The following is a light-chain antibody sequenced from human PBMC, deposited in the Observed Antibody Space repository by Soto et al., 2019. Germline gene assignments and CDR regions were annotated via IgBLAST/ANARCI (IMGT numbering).Light chain of an antibody. CDR1: QSVSSGY. CDR2: DTS. V-gene: IGKV3-20*01. J-gene: IGKJ4*01. CDR3: QQYGSSPLT. Sequence: DIVLTQSPGTLSLSPGERATLSCRASQSVSSGYLAWYQQKPGQAPRRLIYDTSTRATGIPDRFSGSGSGTDFTLTISRLEPADFAVYYCQQYGSSPLTFGGGTKVEI.